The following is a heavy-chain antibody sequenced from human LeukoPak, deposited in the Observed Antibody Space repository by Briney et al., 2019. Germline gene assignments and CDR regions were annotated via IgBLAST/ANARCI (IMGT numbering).Heavy chain of an antibody. CDR2: ISGSGAYT. D-gene: IGHD6-19*01. V-gene: IGHV3-23*01. CDR3: AKGRSGWYEGLDY. CDR1: GFTFSSYA. Sequence: GGSLRLSCAASGFTFSSYAMSWVRQAPGKGLEGVSGISGSGAYTYYADSVKGRFTISRDNSKNTLSLRMDTLRADDTAVYYCAKGRSGWYEGLDYWGQGILVTVSS. J-gene: IGHJ4*02.